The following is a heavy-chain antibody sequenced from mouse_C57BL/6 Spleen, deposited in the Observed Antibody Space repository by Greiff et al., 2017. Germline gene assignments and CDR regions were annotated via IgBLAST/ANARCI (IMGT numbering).Heavy chain of an antibody. V-gene: IGHV1-26*01. Sequence: EVQLQQSGPELVKPGASVKISCKASGYTFTDYYMNWVKQSHGKSLEWIGDINPNNGGTSYNQKFKGKATLTVDKSSSTAYMELRSLTSEDSAVYYCARKGTTVGPFDYWGQGTTLTVSS. D-gene: IGHD1-1*01. CDR3: ARKGTTVGPFDY. J-gene: IGHJ2*01. CDR2: INPNNGGT. CDR1: GYTFTDYY.